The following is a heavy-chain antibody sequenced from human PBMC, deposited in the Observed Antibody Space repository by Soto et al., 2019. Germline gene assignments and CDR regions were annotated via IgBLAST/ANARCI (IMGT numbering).Heavy chain of an antibody. CDR2: VNDSGRN. V-gene: IGHV4-39*01. D-gene: IGHD2-15*01. Sequence: SETLSLTCTVSGGSMSSSTSDWGWIRQTPGKGLEWIGSVNDSGRNYYNPYLESRVAMSVDTSKNQFSLKLTSVTAEDTAVYSCARLGIVVMVEAHDAFDLWGPGTMVTVSS. CDR1: GGSMSSSTSD. CDR3: ARLGIVVMVEAHDAFDL. J-gene: IGHJ3*01.